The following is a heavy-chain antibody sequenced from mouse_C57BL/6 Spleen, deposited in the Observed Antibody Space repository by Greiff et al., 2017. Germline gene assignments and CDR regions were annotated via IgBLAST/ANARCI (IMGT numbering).Heavy chain of an antibody. J-gene: IGHJ1*03. V-gene: IGHV1-7*01. CDR2: INPSGGYT. Sequence: VQLQQSGAELAQPGASVKLSCKASGYTFTCYWMHWVKQRPGQGLEWIGYINPSGGYTKYNQTFKDKATLTADKSSSTAYMRLSSQTYEDSAVNYCARSTTVVGYWYFDVWGTGTTVTVSS. CDR3: ARSTTVVGYWYFDV. CDR1: GYTFTCYW. D-gene: IGHD1-1*01.